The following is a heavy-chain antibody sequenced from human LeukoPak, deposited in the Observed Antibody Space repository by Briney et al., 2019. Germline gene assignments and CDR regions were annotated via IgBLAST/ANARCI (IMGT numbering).Heavy chain of an antibody. CDR1: GGSISSGGYS. Sequence: SETLSLTCAVSGGSISSGGYSWSWIRQPPGKGLEWIGYIYHSGSTYYNPSLKSRVTISVDRSKNQFSLKLSSVTAADTAMYYCARDLGGSGNYWGQGILVTVSS. J-gene: IGHJ4*02. V-gene: IGHV4-30-2*01. CDR3: ARDLGGSGNY. CDR2: IYHSGST. D-gene: IGHD3-10*01.